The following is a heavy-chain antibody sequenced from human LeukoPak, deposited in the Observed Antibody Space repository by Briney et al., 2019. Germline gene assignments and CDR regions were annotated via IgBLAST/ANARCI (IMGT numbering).Heavy chain of an antibody. CDR1: GFTFSSYG. CDR3: ARDRSVPWLDY. V-gene: IGHV3-33*01. Sequence: GGSLRLSCAAPGFTFSSYGMHWVRQAPGKGLEWVAVIWDDGSNKYYADSVKGRFTISRDNSKNTVYLQMNSLRDEDTSMYYCARDRSVPWLDYWGQGTLVTVSS. CDR2: IWDDGSNK. D-gene: IGHD2-2*01. J-gene: IGHJ4*02.